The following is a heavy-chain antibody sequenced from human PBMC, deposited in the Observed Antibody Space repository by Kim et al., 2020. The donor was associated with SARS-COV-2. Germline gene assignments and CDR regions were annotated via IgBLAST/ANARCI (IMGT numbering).Heavy chain of an antibody. CDR1: GFTVSSNY. D-gene: IGHD3-22*01. Sequence: GGSLRLSCAASGFTVSSNYMSWVRQAPGKGLEWVSVIYSGGSTYYADSVKGRFTISRDNSKNTLYLQMNSLRAEDKAVYYCAIKINYYDSSGYYIGWGQGTLVTVSS. V-gene: IGHV3-53*01. CDR3: AIKINYYDSSGYYIG. J-gene: IGHJ4*02. CDR2: IYSGGST.